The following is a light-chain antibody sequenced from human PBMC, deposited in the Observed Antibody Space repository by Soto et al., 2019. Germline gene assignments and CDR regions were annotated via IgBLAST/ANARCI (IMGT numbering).Light chain of an antibody. CDR1: SSDVGGYNY. J-gene: IGLJ1*01. CDR3: SSYTSTSTPV. CDR2: DVS. Sequence: QSVLTQPASVSGSPGQSITFSCTGTSSDVGGYNYVSWYQQPRGNAPQLMIYDVSHRPSGVSNRFSGSKSANTASLTISGLQAEDEADYYCSSYTSTSTPVFGTGTKLTVL. V-gene: IGLV2-14*01.